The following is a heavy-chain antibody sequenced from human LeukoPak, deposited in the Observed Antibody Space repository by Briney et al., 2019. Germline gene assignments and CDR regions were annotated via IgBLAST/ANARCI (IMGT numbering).Heavy chain of an antibody. CDR2: ISGSGDRT. CDR1: GFTFSSYG. J-gene: IGHJ4*02. V-gene: IGHV3-23*01. D-gene: IGHD5-12*01. CDR3: AKDSAWIEGYYFDY. Sequence: GGTLRLSCAASGFTFSSYGMSWVRQAPGKGLEWVSAISGSGDRTYYADSVKGRFTISRDNSKNTLYLQMNSLRAEDTAVYYCAKDSAWIEGYYFDYWGQGTLVTVSS.